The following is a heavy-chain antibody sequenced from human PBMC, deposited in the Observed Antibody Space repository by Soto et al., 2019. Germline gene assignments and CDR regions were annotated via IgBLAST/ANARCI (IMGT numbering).Heavy chain of an antibody. J-gene: IGHJ6*02. Sequence: EVQLLESGGGLVQPGGSLRLSCAASGFTFSSYAMSWVRQAPGKGLEWVSAISGSGGSTYYADSVKGRFTISRDNSKNTLYLQMNSLRAEDTAVYYCAKDRGIAAAGFYYYYYGMDVWGQGTTVTVSS. CDR2: ISGSGGST. CDR3: AKDRGIAAAGFYYYYYGMDV. V-gene: IGHV3-23*01. CDR1: GFTFSSYA. D-gene: IGHD6-13*01.